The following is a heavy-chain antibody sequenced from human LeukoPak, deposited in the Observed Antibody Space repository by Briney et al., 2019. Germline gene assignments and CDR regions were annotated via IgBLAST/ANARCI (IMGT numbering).Heavy chain of an antibody. CDR2: INHSGST. D-gene: IGHD5-12*01. J-gene: IGHJ4*02. CDR1: GGSFSGYY. V-gene: IGHV4-34*01. CDR3: ARSTIPSSGYDFGY. Sequence: PSETLSLTCAVYGGSFSGYYWSWIRQPPGKGLEWIGEINHSGSTNYNPSLKSRVTISVDTAKNQFSLKLSSVTAADTAVYYCARSTIPSSGYDFGYWGQGTLVTVSS.